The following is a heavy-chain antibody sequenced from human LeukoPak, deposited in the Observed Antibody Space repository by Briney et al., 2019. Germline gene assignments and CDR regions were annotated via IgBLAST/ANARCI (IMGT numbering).Heavy chain of an antibody. J-gene: IGHJ4*02. Sequence: SETLSLTCTVSGGSVSSGSYYWSWIRQPPGKGLEWIGYIYYSGSTNYNPSLKSRVTISVDTSKNQFSLKLSSVTAADTAVYYCARASYSYGPKAFDYWGQGTLDTVSS. D-gene: IGHD5-18*01. CDR2: IYYSGST. V-gene: IGHV4-61*01. CDR3: ARASYSYGPKAFDY. CDR1: GGSVSSGSYY.